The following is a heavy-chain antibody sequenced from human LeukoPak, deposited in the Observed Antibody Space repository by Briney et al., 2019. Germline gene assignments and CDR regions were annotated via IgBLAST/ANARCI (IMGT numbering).Heavy chain of an antibody. J-gene: IGHJ4*02. CDR1: GGSISSGDYY. D-gene: IGHD3-22*01. CDR3: AIGAYYYDSSGYYSGYFDY. Sequence: SETLSLTCTVSGGSISSGDYYWSWIRQPPGKGLEWIGYIYYSGSTYYNPSLKSRVTISVDTSKNQFSLKLSSVTAADTAVYYCAIGAYYYDSSGYYSGYFDYWGQGTLVTVSS. V-gene: IGHV4-30-4*02. CDR2: IYYSGST.